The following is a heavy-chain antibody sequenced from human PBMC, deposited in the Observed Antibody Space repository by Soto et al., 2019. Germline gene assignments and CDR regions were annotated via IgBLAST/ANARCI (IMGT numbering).Heavy chain of an antibody. V-gene: IGHV1-69*01. J-gene: IGHJ6*02. CDR3: AYRGIHLWSTYYYGMDV. D-gene: IGHD5-18*01. CDR1: GGTFSSYA. Sequence: QVQLVQSGAEVKKPGSSVKVSCKASGGTFSSYAISWVRQAPGQGLEWMGGLIPMFCTANYAQKVQGRVTITADESTSTAYMELSSLRSEDTAVYYCAYRGIHLWSTYYYGMDVWGQGTTVTVSS. CDR2: LIPMFCTA.